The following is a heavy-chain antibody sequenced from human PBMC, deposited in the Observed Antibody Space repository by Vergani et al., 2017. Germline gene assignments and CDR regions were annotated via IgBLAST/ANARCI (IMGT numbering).Heavy chain of an antibody. CDR1: GYTFTSYY. V-gene: IGHV1-18*04. CDR2: ISAYNGNT. Sequence: QVQLVQSGAEVKKPGSSVKVSCKASGYTFTSYYMHWVRQAPGQGLEWMGWISAYNGNTNYAQKLQGRVTMTTDTSTSTAYMERRSLRSDDTAVYYCAGLEGGSIVVQLWGQGTLVTVSS. D-gene: IGHD2-2*01. J-gene: IGHJ4*02. CDR3: AGLEGGSIVVQL.